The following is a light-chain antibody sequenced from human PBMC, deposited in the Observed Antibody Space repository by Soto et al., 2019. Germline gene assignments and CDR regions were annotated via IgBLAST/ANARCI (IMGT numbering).Light chain of an antibody. Sequence: DIQMTQSPSSLSASLGGRVTITCLASQSISRYLNWYQQKPGTAPKLLIYTTSSLQSGVPSRFSGSGSGTDFTLTISCLQSEDFATYYCQQYYSYPFTFGQGTRLEIK. CDR3: QQYYSYPFT. J-gene: IGKJ5*01. CDR1: QSISRY. CDR2: TTS. V-gene: IGKV1-39*01.